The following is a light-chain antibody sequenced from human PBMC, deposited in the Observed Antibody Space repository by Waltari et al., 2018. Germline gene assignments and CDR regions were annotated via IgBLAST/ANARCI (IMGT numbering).Light chain of an antibody. CDR1: KLGDRY. CDR3: QAWDNSVGVV. Sequence: SYEVTQPPSVSVSPGQTAHITCSAAKLGDRYTCWYPQKPGQSPLLVIYQDKKRPSGIPERFSGSNSGNTATLTISGTQAPDEGDYYCQAWDNSVGVVFGGGTKLTVL. CDR2: QDK. V-gene: IGLV3-1*01. J-gene: IGLJ2*01.